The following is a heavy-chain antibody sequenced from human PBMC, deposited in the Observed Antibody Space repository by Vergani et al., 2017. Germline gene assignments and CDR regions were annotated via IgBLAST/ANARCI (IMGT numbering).Heavy chain of an antibody. CDR2: IRGSGGST. D-gene: IGHD2-2*02. CDR1: GFTFSSYA. V-gene: IGHV3-23*04. J-gene: IGHJ5*02. Sequence: DVHLAESGGGFFQPGGSLRLSCAASGFTFSSYAMSWVRQAPGKGLEWVSAIRGSGGSTYYADSVKGRFTISRDNSKNTMYLQMNSLRAEDTAVYYCAKDKGHCSSTSCYTGGWFDPWGQGTLVTVSS. CDR3: AKDKGHCSSTSCYTGGWFDP.